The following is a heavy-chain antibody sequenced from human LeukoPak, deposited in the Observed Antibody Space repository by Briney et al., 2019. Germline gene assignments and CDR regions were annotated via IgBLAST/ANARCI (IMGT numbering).Heavy chain of an antibody. CDR2: ISGSGGST. Sequence: GGSLRLSCAASGFTFSSYAMSWVRQAPGKGLEWVSAISGSGGSTYYADSVKGRFTISRDNSKNTLYLQMNSLRAEDTAVYYCAKGFLVRGYYYYGMDVWGQGTTVTVSS. V-gene: IGHV3-23*01. D-gene: IGHD3-10*01. CDR1: GFTFSSYA. J-gene: IGHJ6*02. CDR3: AKGFLVRGYYYYGMDV.